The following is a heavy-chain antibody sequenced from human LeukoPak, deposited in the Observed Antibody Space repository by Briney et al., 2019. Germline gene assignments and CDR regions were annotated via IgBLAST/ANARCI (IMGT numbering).Heavy chain of an antibody. Sequence: SETLSLTCAVYGGSFSGYYWSWIREPPGKGLEWIGEINHSGRTNYNPSLKSRVTISVDTSKNQFSLKLSSVTAADTAVYYCARSITMIVVVPSIWGQGTMVTVSS. D-gene: IGHD3-22*01. V-gene: IGHV4-34*01. CDR2: INHSGRT. CDR3: ARSITMIVVVPSI. CDR1: GGSFSGYY. J-gene: IGHJ3*02.